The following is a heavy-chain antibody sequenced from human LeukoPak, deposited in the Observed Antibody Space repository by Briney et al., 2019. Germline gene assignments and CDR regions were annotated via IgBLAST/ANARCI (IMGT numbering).Heavy chain of an antibody. CDR3: AREVAPLYFHYGMDV. Sequence: GGSLRLSCEASGFTFSSYGMHWVRQAPGKGLEWVAVTWYDGRNNYYAASVKGRFTISRDDSKTTVYLLMNSLRAEDTAVYYCAREVAPLYFHYGMDVWGEGTTVTVCS. D-gene: IGHD2-21*01. CDR1: GFTFSSYG. J-gene: IGHJ6*01. V-gene: IGHV3-33*08. CDR2: TWYDGRNN.